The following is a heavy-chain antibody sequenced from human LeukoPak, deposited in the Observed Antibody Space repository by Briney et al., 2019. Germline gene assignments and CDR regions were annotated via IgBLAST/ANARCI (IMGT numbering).Heavy chain of an antibody. D-gene: IGHD3-10*01. CDR3: ATSSGSYFYYYYMDV. J-gene: IGHJ6*03. Sequence: SETLSLTCTVSGGSISSYYWSWIRQPPGKGLEWIGYIYYSGSTNYNPSLKSRVTISVDTSKNQFSLKLSSVTAADTAVYYCATSSGSYFYYYYMDVWGKGTTVTISS. V-gene: IGHV4-59*01. CDR2: IYYSGST. CDR1: GGSISSYY.